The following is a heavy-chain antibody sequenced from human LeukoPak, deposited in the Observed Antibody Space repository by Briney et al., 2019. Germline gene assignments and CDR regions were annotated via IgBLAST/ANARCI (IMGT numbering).Heavy chain of an antibody. CDR3: AKDIVVVAATGGMDV. J-gene: IGHJ6*02. CDR1: GFNFEDYA. D-gene: IGHD2-15*01. V-gene: IGHV3-9*01. Sequence: QSGGSLRLSCVASGFNFEDYAMHWVRQAPGKGLEWVSGISWNSGSVGYADSVKGRFTISRDDAKNSLYLQMNSLRAEDTALYYCAKDIVVVAATGGMDVWGQGTTVTVSS. CDR2: ISWNSGSV.